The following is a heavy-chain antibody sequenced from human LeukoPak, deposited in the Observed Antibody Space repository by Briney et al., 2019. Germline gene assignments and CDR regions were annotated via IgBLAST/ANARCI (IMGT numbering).Heavy chain of an antibody. CDR3: ARSATGYYYYGMDV. V-gene: IGHV1-46*01. Sequence: ASVKVSCTASGYTFTSYYMHWARQAPGQGLEWMGIINPSGGSTSYAQKFQGRVTMTTDTSTSTAYMELRSLRSDDTAVYYCARSATGYYYYGMDVWGQGTTVTVSS. J-gene: IGHJ6*02. CDR1: GYTFTSYY. D-gene: IGHD2-15*01. CDR2: INPSGGST.